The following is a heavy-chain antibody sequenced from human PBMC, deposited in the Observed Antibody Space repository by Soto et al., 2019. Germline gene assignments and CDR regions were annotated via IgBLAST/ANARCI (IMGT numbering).Heavy chain of an antibody. J-gene: IGHJ4*02. V-gene: IGHV3-23*01. CDR3: VKGLNNFLSYFHY. D-gene: IGHD1-20*01. Sequence: PGGSLRLSCAASRFTFSNFAMSWVRQAPGKGLEWVSGITDGGGTTFYADPVKGRFTISRDNSKSTLYLQMNSLRAEDTALYYCVKGLNNFLSYFHYWGQGTLVTVSS. CDR2: ITDGGGTT. CDR1: RFTFSNFA.